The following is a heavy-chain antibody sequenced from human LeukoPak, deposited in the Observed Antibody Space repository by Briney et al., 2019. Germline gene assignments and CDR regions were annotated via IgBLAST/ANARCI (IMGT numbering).Heavy chain of an antibody. D-gene: IGHD3-10*01. J-gene: IGHJ4*02. V-gene: IGHV1-8*01. CDR3: AKDSGQQLIPD. CDR1: GYTFTSHE. CDR2: MNPNNGKT. Sequence: GASVKVSCKASGYTFTSHEINWVRQAAGQGLEWMGWMNPNNGKTGYAQKFQGRVTMTRDTSISTVYMELSRLRSEDTAVYYCAKDSGQQLIPDWGQGTLVTVS.